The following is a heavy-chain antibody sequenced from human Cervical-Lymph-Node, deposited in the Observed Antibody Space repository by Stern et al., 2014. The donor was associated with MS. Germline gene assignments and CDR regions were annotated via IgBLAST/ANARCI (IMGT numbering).Heavy chain of an antibody. J-gene: IGHJ4*02. CDR2: IIPIFGTA. V-gene: IGHV1-69*01. CDR3: ARVGGYGYLPY. D-gene: IGHD5-18*01. CDR1: GGTFSSYG. Sequence: QVQLMQSGAEVKKPGSSVKVSCKASGGTFSSYGIIWVRQAPGQGLEWMGGIIPIFGTANYAQRFQGRVTITADESTSTAYMELSSLRSEDMAVYYCARVGGYGYLPYWGQGTLVTVSS.